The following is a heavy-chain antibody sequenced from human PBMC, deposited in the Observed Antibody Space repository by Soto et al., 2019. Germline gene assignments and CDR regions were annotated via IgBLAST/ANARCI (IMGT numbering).Heavy chain of an antibody. Sequence: GGSLRLSCAASGFTFSSYSMDWVRQAPGKGLEWVSYISSSSSTIYYADSVKGRFTISRDNAKNSLYLQMDSLRDEDTAVYYCARISTDYGDPFDYWGQGTLVTVSS. CDR1: GFTFSSYS. J-gene: IGHJ4*02. V-gene: IGHV3-48*02. D-gene: IGHD4-17*01. CDR2: ISSSSSTI. CDR3: ARISTDYGDPFDY.